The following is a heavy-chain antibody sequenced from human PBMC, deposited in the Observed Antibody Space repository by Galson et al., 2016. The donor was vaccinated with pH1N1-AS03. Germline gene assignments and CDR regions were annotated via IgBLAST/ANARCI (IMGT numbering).Heavy chain of an antibody. D-gene: IGHD4-23*01. Sequence: SLRLSCAASGFTFSTYAMAWVRQAPGKGLEWVSATSDSGTFYTDSVKGRFTISRDDSRDTLYLQMNSLGDDDTAVYYCARDVGGPDDYWGQGTLVTVSS. CDR2: TSDSGT. CDR1: GFTFSTYA. V-gene: IGHV3-23*01. J-gene: IGHJ4*02. CDR3: ARDVGGPDDY.